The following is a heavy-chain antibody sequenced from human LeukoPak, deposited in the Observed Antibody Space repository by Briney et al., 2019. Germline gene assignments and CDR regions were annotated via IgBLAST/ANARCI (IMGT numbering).Heavy chain of an antibody. CDR2: INHSGST. V-gene: IGHV4-34*01. J-gene: IGHJ4*02. CDR3: ARRPVPATADTKRRGFDY. D-gene: IGHD2-2*01. Sequence: PSETLSLTCAVYGGSFSGYYWSWIRQPPGKGLEWIGEINHSGSTNYNPSLKSRVTISVDTSKNQFSLKLSFVTAADTAVYYCARRPVPATADTKRRGFDYWGQGTLVTVSS. CDR1: GGSFSGYY.